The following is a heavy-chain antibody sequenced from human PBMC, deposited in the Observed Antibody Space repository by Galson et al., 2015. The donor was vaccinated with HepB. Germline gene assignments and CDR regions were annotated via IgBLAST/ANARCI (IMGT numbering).Heavy chain of an antibody. CDR2: IIPILGIA. Sequence: SVKVSCKASGGTFSSYAISWVRQAPGQGLEWMGRIIPILGIANYAQKFQGRVTITADKSTSTAYMELSSLRSEDTAVYYCARASDFWSGYYTHYYYYMDVWGKGTTVTVSS. CDR3: ARASDFWSGYYTHYYYYMDV. V-gene: IGHV1-69*04. CDR1: GGTFSSYA. J-gene: IGHJ6*03. D-gene: IGHD3-3*01.